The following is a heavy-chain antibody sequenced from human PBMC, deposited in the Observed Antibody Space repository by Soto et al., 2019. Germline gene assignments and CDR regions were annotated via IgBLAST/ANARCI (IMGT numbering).Heavy chain of an antibody. Sequence: ASVKVSCKASGYTFTSYGISWVRQAPGQGLEWMGWISAYNGNTNYAQKLQGRVTMTTDTSTSTAYMELRSLRSDDTAVYYCVRDFGNTVTMNAFDIWGQGTMVTVSS. CDR1: GYTFTSYG. CDR2: ISAYNGNT. CDR3: VRDFGNTVTMNAFDI. D-gene: IGHD4-17*01. J-gene: IGHJ3*02. V-gene: IGHV1-18*04.